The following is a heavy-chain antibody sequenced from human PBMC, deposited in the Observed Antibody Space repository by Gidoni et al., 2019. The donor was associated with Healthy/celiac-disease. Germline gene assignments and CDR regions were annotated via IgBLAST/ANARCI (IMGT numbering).Heavy chain of an antibody. Sequence: QVQLVQSGAEVKKPGSSVKVSCKASGGTFSRYAISWVRQAPGQGLEWMGGIIPIFGTANYAQKFQGRVTITADESTSTAYMELSSLRSEDTAVYYCARGPANYDFWSGYYSDLDYWGQGTLVTVSS. CDR1: GGTFSRYA. CDR3: ARGPANYDFWSGYYSDLDY. CDR2: IIPIFGTA. J-gene: IGHJ4*02. D-gene: IGHD3-3*01. V-gene: IGHV1-69*01.